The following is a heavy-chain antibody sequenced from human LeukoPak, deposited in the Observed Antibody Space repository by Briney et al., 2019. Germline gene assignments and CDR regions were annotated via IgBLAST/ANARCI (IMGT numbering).Heavy chain of an antibody. V-gene: IGHV1-69*01. Sequence: ASVKVSCKASGGTFSSNTISWVRQAPGQGLEWMGGNTPIFGRANYAQKFQGRVTITAVESKSTAYMELRSLRSEDTAVYYCARGWLAETTVVTPYNYWGQGTLVTVSS. D-gene: IGHD4-23*01. CDR3: ARGWLAETTVVTPYNY. CDR1: GGTFSSNT. CDR2: NTPIFGRA. J-gene: IGHJ4*02.